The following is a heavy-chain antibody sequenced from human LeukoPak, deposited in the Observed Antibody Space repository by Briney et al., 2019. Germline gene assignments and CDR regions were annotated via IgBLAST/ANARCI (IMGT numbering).Heavy chain of an antibody. D-gene: IGHD3-10*01. V-gene: IGHV3-21*01. J-gene: IGHJ4*02. CDR3: ARDVGRLWFGVRGGGVRYYFDY. Sequence: KSGGSLRLSCAASGFTFSSYSMNWVRQAPGKGLEWVSSISSSSSYIYYADSVKGRFTISRDNAKNSLYLQMNSLRAEDTAVYYCARDVGRLWFGVRGGGVRYYFDYWGQGTLVTVSS. CDR2: ISSSSSYI. CDR1: GFTFSSYS.